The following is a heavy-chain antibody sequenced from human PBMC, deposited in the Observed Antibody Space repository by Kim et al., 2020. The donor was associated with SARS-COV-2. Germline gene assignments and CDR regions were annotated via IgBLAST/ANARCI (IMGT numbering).Heavy chain of an antibody. J-gene: IGHJ5*02. D-gene: IGHD6-19*01. V-gene: IGHV3-23*01. CDR3: AKAPGEGYSRGWVNWFDP. CDR2: ISGSGGST. Sequence: GGSLRLSCAASGFTFSSYAMSWARQAPGKGLEWVSAISGSGGSTYYADSVKGRFTISRDNSKNTLYPQMNSLRAEDPAVYYCAKAPGEGYSRGWVNWFDPWGHGTLVTVSS. CDR1: GFTFSSYA.